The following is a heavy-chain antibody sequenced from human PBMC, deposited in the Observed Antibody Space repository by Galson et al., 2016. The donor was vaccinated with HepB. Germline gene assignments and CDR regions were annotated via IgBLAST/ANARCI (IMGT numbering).Heavy chain of an antibody. D-gene: IGHD4-17*01. Sequence: QSGAEVKKPGESLRISCQASGFSFPSYWFSWVRHMPGRGLEWMGRIDPADSYTNYSPSFQGHVTISADKSINTVFLQWSSLKASDTAIYYCARHLYGDYDLWGQGTLVTVSS. CDR1: GFSFPSYW. CDR3: ARHLYGDYDL. CDR2: IDPADSYT. J-gene: IGHJ5*02. V-gene: IGHV5-10-1*01.